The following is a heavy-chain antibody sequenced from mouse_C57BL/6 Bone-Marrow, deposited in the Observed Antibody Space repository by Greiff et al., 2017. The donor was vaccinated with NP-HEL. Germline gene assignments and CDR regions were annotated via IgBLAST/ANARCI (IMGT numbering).Heavy chain of an antibody. Sequence: VQLQQSGPELVKPGASVKMSSKASGYTFTDYNMHWVKQSHGKSLEWIGYINPNNGGTSYNQKFKGKATLTVNKSSSTAYMELRSLTSEDSAVYYCSTTVVTFDVWGTGTTVTVSS. CDR1: GYTFTDYN. CDR2: INPNNGGT. V-gene: IGHV1-22*01. CDR3: STTVVTFDV. J-gene: IGHJ1*03. D-gene: IGHD1-1*01.